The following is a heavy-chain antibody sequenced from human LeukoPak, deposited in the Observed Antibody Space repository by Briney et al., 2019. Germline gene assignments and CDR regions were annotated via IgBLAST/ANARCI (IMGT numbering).Heavy chain of an antibody. CDR3: AKAHSSTLFFYYGMDV. J-gene: IGHJ6*02. Sequence: PGGSLRLSCAASGFTFSSYAMNWVRQAPGKGLEWVSAISGSGNNIFYADSVKGRFTISRDNFKNTLYIQMNTLRAEDTAVYYCAKAHSSTLFFYYGMDVWGQGTTVTVSS. CDR2: ISGSGNNI. V-gene: IGHV3-23*01. D-gene: IGHD6-13*01. CDR1: GFTFSSYA.